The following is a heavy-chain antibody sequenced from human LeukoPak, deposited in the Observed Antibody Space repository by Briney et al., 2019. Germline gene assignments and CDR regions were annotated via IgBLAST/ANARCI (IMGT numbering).Heavy chain of an antibody. J-gene: IGHJ4*02. CDR3: ARDQFAQYYYDSSGYSN. V-gene: IGHV3-21*01. CDR2: ISSSSSYI. Sequence: GGSLRLSCAASGFTFSSYWMTWVRQAPGKGLEWVSSISSSSSYIYYADSVKGRFTISRDNAKNSLYLQMNSLRAEDTAVYYCARDQFAQYYYDSSGYSNWGQGTLVTVSS. CDR1: GFTFSSYW. D-gene: IGHD3-22*01.